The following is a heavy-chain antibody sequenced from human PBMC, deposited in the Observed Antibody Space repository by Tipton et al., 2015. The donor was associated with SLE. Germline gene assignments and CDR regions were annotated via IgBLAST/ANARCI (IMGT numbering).Heavy chain of an antibody. CDR3: ARSSSVRTLLWPTFAY. V-gene: IGHV4-38-2*01. J-gene: IGHJ4*02. D-gene: IGHD2/OR15-2a*01. Sequence: TLSLTCSVSGHSISSGFYWGWIRQSPGKGLEWIGNFYHRGTTYYNPSLKSRVTISADTSKNHLSLKLTSVTAADTAVYFCARSSSVRTLLWPTFAYWGQGTLATVS. CDR2: FYHRGTT. CDR1: GHSISSGFY.